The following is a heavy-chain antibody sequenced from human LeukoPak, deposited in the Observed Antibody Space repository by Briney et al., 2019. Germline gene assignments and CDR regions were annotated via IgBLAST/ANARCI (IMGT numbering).Heavy chain of an antibody. CDR3: ARDFFPGGTYYYYYYMDV. J-gene: IGHJ6*03. CDR2: IIPIFGTA. D-gene: IGHD2/OR15-2a*01. V-gene: IGHV1-69*06. CDR1: GGTFSSYA. Sequence: PVKVSCKASGGTFSSYAISWVRQAPGQGLEWMGRIIPIFGTANYAQKFQGRVTITADKSTSTAYMELSSLRSEDAAVYYCARDFFPGGTYYYYYYMDVWGKGTTVTVSS.